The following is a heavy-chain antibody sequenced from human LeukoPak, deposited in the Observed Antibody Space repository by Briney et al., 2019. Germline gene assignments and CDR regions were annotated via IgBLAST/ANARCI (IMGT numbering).Heavy chain of an antibody. Sequence: SVKVSCKASGGTFSSYAISWVRQAPGQGLEWMGEIIPIFGTANYAQKFQGRVTITADESTSTAYMELSSLRSEDTAVYYCARARSGITGTAFFDYWGQGTLVTVSS. CDR3: ARARSGITGTAFFDY. J-gene: IGHJ4*02. CDR1: GGTFSSYA. V-gene: IGHV1-69*13. D-gene: IGHD1-20*01. CDR2: IIPIFGTA.